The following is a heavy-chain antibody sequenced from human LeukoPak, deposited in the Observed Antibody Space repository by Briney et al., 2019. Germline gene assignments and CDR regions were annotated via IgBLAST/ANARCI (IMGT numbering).Heavy chain of an antibody. V-gene: IGHV1-2*02. J-gene: IGHJ6*03. D-gene: IGHD6-19*01. Sequence: ASVKVSCKASGYTFTGYYMHWVRQAPGQGLEWMGWINPNSGGTNYAQKFQGRVTMTRDTSISTAYMELSRLRSDDTAVYYCARVTAVAGTINAYYYYYMDVWGKGTTVTISS. CDR3: ARVTAVAGTINAYYYYYMDV. CDR2: INPNSGGT. CDR1: GYTFTGYY.